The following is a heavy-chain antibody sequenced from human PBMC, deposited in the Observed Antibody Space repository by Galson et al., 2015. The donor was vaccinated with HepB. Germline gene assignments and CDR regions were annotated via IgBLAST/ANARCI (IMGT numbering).Heavy chain of an antibody. CDR2: IWYDGSNI. CDR1: GFSFSSYG. Sequence: SLRLSCAASGFSFSSYGMHWVRQAPGKGLEWVAVIWYDGSNIYYGESVKGRFSISRDNSKNTLYLYMNSLRVEDTAVYYCAREVRFLGGQYYYYMDVWGKGTAVTVSS. V-gene: IGHV3-33*01. CDR3: AREVRFLGGQYYYYMDV. D-gene: IGHD3-3*01. J-gene: IGHJ6*03.